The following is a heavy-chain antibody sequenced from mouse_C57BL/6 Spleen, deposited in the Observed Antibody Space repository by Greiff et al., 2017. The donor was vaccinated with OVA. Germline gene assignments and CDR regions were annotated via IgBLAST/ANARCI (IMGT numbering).Heavy chain of an antibody. J-gene: IGHJ2*01. CDR1: GFTFSSYA. CDR2: ISDGGSYT. CDR3: ARDPGGGYFDY. V-gene: IGHV5-4*01. Sequence: EVKLVESGGGLVKPGGSLKLSCAASGFTFSSYAMSWVRQTPEKRLEWVATISDGGSYTYYPDNVKGRFTISRDNAKNNLYLQMSHLKSEDTAMYYCARDPGGGYFDYWAKAPLSQSPQ.